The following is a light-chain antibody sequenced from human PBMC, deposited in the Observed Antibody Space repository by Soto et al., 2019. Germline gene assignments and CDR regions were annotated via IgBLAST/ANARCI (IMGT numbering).Light chain of an antibody. CDR2: WAS. V-gene: IGKV4-1*01. CDR3: QQYYSTLLT. J-gene: IGKJ1*01. CDR1: QSVLYSASKKKC. Sequence: DIVMTQSPDSLGVSLGERANINCKSSQSVLYSASKKKCLAWYQQKPGQTPKLLIHWASTRESGVPDRFSGRGSGTDVTLNISSLQAEDVAVYYCQQYYSTLLTFGQGTKVEIK.